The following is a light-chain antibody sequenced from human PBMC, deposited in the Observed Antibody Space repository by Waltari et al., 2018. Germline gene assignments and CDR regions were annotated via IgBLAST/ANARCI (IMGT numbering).Light chain of an antibody. V-gene: IGKV1-39*01. CDR3: QQSYNTPLYT. CDR1: QTISNY. CDR2: AAS. J-gene: IGKJ2*01. Sequence: DIQMTQSPSSLSESVGDRVAITCRASQTISNYLNWYQQKPGKAPKLLIYAASSLQRGVTSRFSGSGSGTDFTLTISSLQPEDFATYYCQQSYNTPLYTFGQGTKLEMK.